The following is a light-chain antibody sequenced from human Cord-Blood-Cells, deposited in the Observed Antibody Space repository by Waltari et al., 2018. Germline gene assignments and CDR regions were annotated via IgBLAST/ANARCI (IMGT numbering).Light chain of an antibody. J-gene: IGLJ3*02. CDR2: EGS. CDR1: SSAVGRYNL. Sequence: QSALTQPAPVSGSPGQSTTISCTGTSSAVGRYNLVSCYQQHPGKAPKPMIYEGSKRPSGISNRFSGSKSGNTASLTITGLQAEDEADYYCCSYAGSSTLVFGGGTKLTVL. V-gene: IGLV2-23*01. CDR3: CSYAGSSTLV.